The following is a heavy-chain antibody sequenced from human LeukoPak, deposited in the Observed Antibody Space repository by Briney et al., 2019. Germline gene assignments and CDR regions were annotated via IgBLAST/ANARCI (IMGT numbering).Heavy chain of an antibody. CDR1: GFSFSDYA. CDR3: AKDAIYKNSVWDYFDY. CDR2: TGDDT. J-gene: IGHJ4*02. D-gene: IGHD5-24*01. V-gene: IGHV3-23*01. Sequence: PGGSLRLSCAASGFSFSDYAMTWVRQAPGKGLEWGSSTGDDTYYADSVKGRFTISRDDSKDTLFLQMNSLRVEDTAAYYCAKDAIYKNSVWDYFDYLGQGTLVTVSS.